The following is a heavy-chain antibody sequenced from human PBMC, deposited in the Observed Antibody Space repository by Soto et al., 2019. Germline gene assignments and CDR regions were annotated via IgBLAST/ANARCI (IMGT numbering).Heavy chain of an antibody. CDR3: ARGGELGISVRNLWFDY. V-gene: IGHV1-69*01. J-gene: IGHJ4*02. D-gene: IGHD7-27*01. Sequence: QVQLVQSGAEVKKPGSSVKVACKASGGTFSSYAISWVRQAPGQGHEWMGGIIPIFGTANYAQKFQGRVTITADESTSSAYMELSSLRSEDTAVYYCARGGELGISVRNLWFDYWGQGTLVTVSS. CDR2: IIPIFGTA. CDR1: GGTFSSYA.